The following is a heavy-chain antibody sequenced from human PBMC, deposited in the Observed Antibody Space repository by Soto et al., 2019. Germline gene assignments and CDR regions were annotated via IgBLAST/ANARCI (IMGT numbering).Heavy chain of an antibody. CDR1: GGTFSSYA. J-gene: IGHJ3*02. V-gene: IGHV1-69*13. CDR3: ASDDSSGYYYGAFEI. Sequence: SVNVSCKASGGTFSSYAISWVRKAPEQGLEWMGGIIPIFGTANYAQKFQGRVTITADESTSTAYMELSSLRSEDTAVYYCASDDSSGYYYGAFEIWGQGTMVTVSS. CDR2: IIPIFGTA. D-gene: IGHD3-22*01.